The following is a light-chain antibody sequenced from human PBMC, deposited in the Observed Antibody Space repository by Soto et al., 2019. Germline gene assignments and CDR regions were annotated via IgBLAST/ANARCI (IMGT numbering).Light chain of an antibody. CDR3: KKYGSSSIT. J-gene: IGKJ5*01. CDR1: QTISGDY. CDR2: GAY. V-gene: IGKV3-20*01. Sequence: ELGLRQSPATLSLSAGHRATLSCRASQTISGDYVAWYQQTTSQAHRALIYGAYSRTTGIQDRFHASGSGTDFTLTIRRLEPEDFAVYYCKKYGSSSITFGQGTRLEIK.